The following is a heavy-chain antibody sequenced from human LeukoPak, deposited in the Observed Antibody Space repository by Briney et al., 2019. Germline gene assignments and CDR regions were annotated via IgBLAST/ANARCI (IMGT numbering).Heavy chain of an antibody. D-gene: IGHD2-15*01. CDR3: ARDRSSRYCSGGSCYTNFDY. CDR1: RFTFSSYA. CDR2: ISYDGSNK. V-gene: IGHV3-30-3*01. J-gene: IGHJ4*02. Sequence: GGSLRLSCAASRFTFSSYAMHWVRQAPGKGLEWVAVISYDGSNKYYADSVKGRFTISRDNAKSSLYLQMNSLRAEDTAVYYCARDRSSRYCSGGSCYTNFDYWGQGTLVTVSS.